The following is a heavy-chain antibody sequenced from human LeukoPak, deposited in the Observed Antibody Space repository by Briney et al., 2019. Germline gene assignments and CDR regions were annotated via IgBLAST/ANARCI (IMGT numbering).Heavy chain of an antibody. CDR2: IYTSGST. CDR1: GGSISSYY. Sequence: SETLSLTCTVSGGSISSYYWSWIRQPAGKGLEWIGRIYTSGSTNYNPSLKSRVTMSVGTSKNQFSLKLSSVTAADTAVYYCARGGLVEYSNYRYYYYYYGMDVWGQGTTVTVSS. V-gene: IGHV4-4*07. J-gene: IGHJ6*02. D-gene: IGHD4-11*01. CDR3: ARGGLVEYSNYRYYYYYYGMDV.